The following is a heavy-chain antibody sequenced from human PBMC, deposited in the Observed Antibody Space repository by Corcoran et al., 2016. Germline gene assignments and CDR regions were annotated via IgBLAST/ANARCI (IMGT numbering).Heavy chain of an antibody. D-gene: IGHD3-22*01. CDR3: ERAGYSYDSSGWHGLNNWFDA. CDR2: INPNSGGT. Sequence: QVQLVQSGAEVKKPGASVKVSCKASGYTFTGYYMHWVRQAPGQGLEWMGWINPNSGGTNYAQKFQGRVTMTRDTYISTAYMELSRLRSDDTAVYYWERAGYSYDSSGWHGLNNWFDAWGQGTLVTVSS. J-gene: IGHJ5*02. CDR1: GYTFTGYY. V-gene: IGHV1-2*02.